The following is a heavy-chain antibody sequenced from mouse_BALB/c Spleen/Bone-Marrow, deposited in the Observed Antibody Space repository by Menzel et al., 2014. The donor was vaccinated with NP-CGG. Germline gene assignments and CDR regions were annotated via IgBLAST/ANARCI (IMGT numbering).Heavy chain of an antibody. CDR1: GFNIKDTY. CDR3: ASKKNYYAMDY. Sequence: VQLQQPGAELVKPGASVKLSCTASGFNIKDTYMHWVKQRPEQGLEWIGRIDPANGYTNYAPKLQGKATITADTSSNTAYLQLSSLTSEDTAVYYCASKKNYYAMDYWGQGTSVTVSS. J-gene: IGHJ4*01. V-gene: IGHV14-3*02. CDR2: IDPANGYT.